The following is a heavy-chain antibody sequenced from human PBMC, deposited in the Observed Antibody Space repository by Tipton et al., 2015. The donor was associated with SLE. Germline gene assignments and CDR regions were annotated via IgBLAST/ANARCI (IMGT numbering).Heavy chain of an antibody. CDR3: ARRLGSSGFDY. J-gene: IGHJ4*02. V-gene: IGHV4-59*08. CDR2: IFYSGST. Sequence: LRLSCTVSGGSISSYYWSWIRQPPGKGLEWIGYIFYSGSTNYTPSIKSRVTISVDTSKNQFSLKLSSVTAADTAVYYCARRLGSSGFDYWGQGPLVTVSS. D-gene: IGHD3-22*01. CDR1: GGSISSYY.